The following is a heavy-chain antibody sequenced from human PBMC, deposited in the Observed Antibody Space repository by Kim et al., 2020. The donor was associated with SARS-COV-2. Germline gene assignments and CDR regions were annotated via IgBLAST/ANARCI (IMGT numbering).Heavy chain of an antibody. J-gene: IGHJ4*02. CDR3: AKGSIAADDY. Sequence: GGSLRLSCAASGFTFSSYGMHWVRQAPGKGLEWVAVISYDGSNKYYADSVKGRFTISRDNSKNTLYLQMNSLRAEDTAVYYCAKGSIAADDYWGQGTLVTVSS. CDR2: ISYDGSNK. D-gene: IGHD6-13*01. V-gene: IGHV3-30*18. CDR1: GFTFSSYG.